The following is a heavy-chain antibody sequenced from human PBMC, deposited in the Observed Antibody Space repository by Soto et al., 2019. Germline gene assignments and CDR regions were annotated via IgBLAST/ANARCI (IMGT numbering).Heavy chain of an antibody. Sequence: WETLSLTCTFSGAPITINYWSWIRQAPGKGLEWIGYIYYSGSTTYNPSLKSRVTMSADTSKDQFSPKLNSVTAADTAVYYCARDAAGPYDHWGPGILVTVSS. CDR3: ARDAAGPYDH. J-gene: IGHJ4*01. CDR1: GAPITINY. V-gene: IGHV4-59*01. CDR2: IYYSGST. D-gene: IGHD6-13*01.